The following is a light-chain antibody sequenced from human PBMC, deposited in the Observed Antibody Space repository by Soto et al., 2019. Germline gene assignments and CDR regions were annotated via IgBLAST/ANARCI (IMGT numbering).Light chain of an antibody. CDR3: LSYTGSDTSYV. J-gene: IGLJ1*01. Sequence: QSALTQPASVSGSPGQSITISCTGTSSDVGSYNYVACYQQFPGKTPKLMIYEVRNRPSGVSSRFSGSKSGNTASLTISGLQAEDEADYYCLSYTGSDTSYVFGTGTKLTVL. CDR2: EVR. V-gene: IGLV2-14*01. CDR1: SSDVGSYNY.